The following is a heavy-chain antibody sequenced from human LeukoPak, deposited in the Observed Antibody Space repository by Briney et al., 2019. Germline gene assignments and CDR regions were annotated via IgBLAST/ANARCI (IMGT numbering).Heavy chain of an antibody. Sequence: GGSLRLSCAASGFTVSSNYMSWVRQAPGKGLEWVSVIYSGGSTYYADSVKGRFTISRDNSKNTLYLQMNSLRAEDTAVYYCARDSGSYPYYYYYYGMDVWGQGTTVTVSS. V-gene: IGHV3-53*01. CDR1: GFTVSSNY. D-gene: IGHD1-26*01. CDR3: ARDSGSYPYYYYYYGMDV. J-gene: IGHJ6*02. CDR2: IYSGGST.